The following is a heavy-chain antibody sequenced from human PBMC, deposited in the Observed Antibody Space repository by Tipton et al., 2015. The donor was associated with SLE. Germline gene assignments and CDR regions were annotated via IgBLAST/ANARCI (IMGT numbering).Heavy chain of an antibody. CDR2: IYFSGST. D-gene: IGHD7-27*01. CDR3: ARGPNWGLDDAFDI. J-gene: IGHJ3*02. CDR1: GGSIFSSY. Sequence: TLSLTCTVSGGSIFSSYWSWIRQPPGKGLEWIGYIYFSGSTNFNPSLRSRVTMSVDSSNSQFSLKLSSVTAADTAVYFCARGPNWGLDDAFDIWGQGTMVSVSS. V-gene: IGHV4-59*01.